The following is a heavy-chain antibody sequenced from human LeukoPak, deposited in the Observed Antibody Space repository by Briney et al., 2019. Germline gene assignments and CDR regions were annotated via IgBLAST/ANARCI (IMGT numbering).Heavy chain of an antibody. V-gene: IGHV3-9*01. J-gene: IGHJ4*02. CDR2: INWNSDSI. CDR1: GFTFDDYA. D-gene: IGHD5-12*01. CDR3: AINGGGDSGYGNFDY. Sequence: GRSLRLSCAVSGFTFDDYAMHWVRQVPGKGLEWVSGINWNSDSIGYADSMKGRFTTSRDNAKNSLYLQMNSLRAEDTAFYYCAINGGGDSGYGNFDYWGQGTLVTVSS.